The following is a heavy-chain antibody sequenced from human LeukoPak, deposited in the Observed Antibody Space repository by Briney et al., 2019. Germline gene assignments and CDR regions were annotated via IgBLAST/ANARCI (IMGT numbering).Heavy chain of an antibody. Sequence: SVKVSCKXSGGTCSSYAISWVRQAPGQGLEGMVGIIPIFGTANYSQTFKGRVTITADESTSTAYMELSSLRSEDTAVYYCARVHAFDIWGQGTMVTVSS. J-gene: IGHJ3*02. CDR3: ARVHAFDI. CDR1: GGTCSSYA. CDR2: IIPIFGTA. V-gene: IGHV1-69*01.